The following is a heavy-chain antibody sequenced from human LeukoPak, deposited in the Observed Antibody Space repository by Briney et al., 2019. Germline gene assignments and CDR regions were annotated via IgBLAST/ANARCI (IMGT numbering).Heavy chain of an antibody. J-gene: IGHJ4*02. CDR2: IYHSGST. CDR3: ARGDYYDSSGIFDY. V-gene: IGHV4-30-2*01. CDR1: GGPISSGGYS. D-gene: IGHD3-22*01. Sequence: SETLSLTCAVSGGPISSGGYSWSWIRQPPGKGLEWIGYIYHSGSTYYNPSLKSRVTISVDRSKNQFSLKLSSVTAADTAVYYCARGDYYDSSGIFDYWGQGTLVTVSS.